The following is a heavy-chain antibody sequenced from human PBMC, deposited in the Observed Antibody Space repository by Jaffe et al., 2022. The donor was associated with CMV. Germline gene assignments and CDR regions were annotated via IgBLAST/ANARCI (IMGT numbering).Heavy chain of an antibody. V-gene: IGHV3-53*01. CDR2: IYSGGST. CDR3: ARDASIAAAGTNYYYGMDV. D-gene: IGHD6-13*01. J-gene: IGHJ6*02. CDR1: GFTVSSNY. Sequence: EVQLVESGGGLIQPGGSLRLSCAASGFTVSSNYMSWVRQAPGKGLEWVSVIYSGGSTYYADSVKGRFTISRDNSKNTLYLQMNSLRAEDTAVYYCARDASIAAAGTNYYYGMDVWGQGTTVTVSS.